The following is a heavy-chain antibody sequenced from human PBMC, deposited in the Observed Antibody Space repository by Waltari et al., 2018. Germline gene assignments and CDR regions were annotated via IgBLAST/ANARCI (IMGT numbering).Heavy chain of an antibody. J-gene: IGHJ4*02. CDR1: GYTFTSYY. CDR2: MNPNTGNT. V-gene: IGHV1-8*02. D-gene: IGHD3-3*01. CDR3: ARVPTWGTRLRFLEWPTGIYYFDY. Sequence: QVQLVQSGAEVKKPGASVKVSCKASGYTFTSYYMHWVRQAPGQGLEWMGWMNPNTGNTGYAQKFQGRVTMTRNTSISTAYMELSSLRSEDTAVYYCARVPTWGTRLRFLEWPTGIYYFDYWGQGTLVTVSS.